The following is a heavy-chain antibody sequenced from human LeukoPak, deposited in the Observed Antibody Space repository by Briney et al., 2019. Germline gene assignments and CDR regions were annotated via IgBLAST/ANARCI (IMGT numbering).Heavy chain of an antibody. J-gene: IGHJ1*01. D-gene: IGHD2-2*02. CDR1: GGSISSGTYV. CDR3: ASEVPASIDYFQH. CDR2: IYTSGST. Sequence: SQTLSLTCTVSGGSISSGTYVWSWIRQPAGKGLEWIGRIYTSGSTNYNPSHKSRVTMSVDTSRNQFSLRLSSVTAADTAVYYCASEVPASIDYFQHWGQGTLVTVSS. V-gene: IGHV4-61*02.